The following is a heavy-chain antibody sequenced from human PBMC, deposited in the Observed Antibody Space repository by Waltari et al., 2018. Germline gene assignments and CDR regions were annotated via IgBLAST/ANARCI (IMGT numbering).Heavy chain of an antibody. CDR3: ARLYDASAYYNTYLDP. Sequence: QVQLVQSGAEVRKPGASVKVSCKASGYTLSNYGIAWVRQAPGQGLEWMGWILGNDGDPKDAREFEGRLTVTTDTSTNTAHMELRSLRSDDTAVYYCARLYDASAYYNTYLDPWGQGALVTVSS. V-gene: IGHV1-18*01. D-gene: IGHD3-22*01. CDR1: GYTLSNYG. J-gene: IGHJ5*02. CDR2: ILGNDGDP.